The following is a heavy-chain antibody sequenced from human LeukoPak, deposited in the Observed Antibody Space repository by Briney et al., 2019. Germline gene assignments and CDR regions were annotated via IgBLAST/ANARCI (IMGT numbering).Heavy chain of an antibody. V-gene: IGHV3-23*01. J-gene: IGHJ1*01. D-gene: IGHD5-24*01. CDR3: ATRDGYGVEYFQH. Sequence: GGSLRLSCAASGFTFSSYAMSWVRQAPGKGLEWVSAISGSGGSTYYADSVKGRFTISRDNSKNTLYLQMNSLRAEDTAVYCCATRDGYGVEYFQHWGQGTLVTVSS. CDR1: GFTFSSYA. CDR2: ISGSGGST.